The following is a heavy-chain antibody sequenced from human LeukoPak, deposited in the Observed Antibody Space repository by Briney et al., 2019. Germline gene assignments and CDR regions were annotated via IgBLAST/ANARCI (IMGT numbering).Heavy chain of an antibody. CDR2: ISYDGSNK. J-gene: IGHJ4*02. D-gene: IGHD2-21*01. Sequence: GGSLRLSCAASGLTFSSYGMHWVRQAPGKGLEWVAVISYDGSNKYYADSVKGRFTISRDNSKNTLYLQMNSLRAEDTAVYYCAKDRAAGWWLLGEGYYFDYWGQGTLVTVSS. CDR3: AKDRAAGWWLLGEGYYFDY. CDR1: GLTFSSYG. V-gene: IGHV3-30*18.